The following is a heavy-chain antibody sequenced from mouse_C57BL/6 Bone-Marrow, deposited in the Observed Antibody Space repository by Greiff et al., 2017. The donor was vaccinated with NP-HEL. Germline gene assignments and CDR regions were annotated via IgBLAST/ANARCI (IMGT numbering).Heavy chain of an antibody. J-gene: IGHJ3*01. CDR2: IDPEDGET. Sequence: EVQLVESGAELVKPGASVKLSCTASGFNIKDYYMHWVKQRTEQGLEWIGRIDPEDGETKYAPKFQGKATITAETSSNTAYLQLSSLTSEDTAVYYCAPSYYSNYGFAYWGQGTLVTVSA. CDR1: GFNIKDYY. CDR3: APSYYSNYGFAY. V-gene: IGHV14-2*01. D-gene: IGHD2-5*01.